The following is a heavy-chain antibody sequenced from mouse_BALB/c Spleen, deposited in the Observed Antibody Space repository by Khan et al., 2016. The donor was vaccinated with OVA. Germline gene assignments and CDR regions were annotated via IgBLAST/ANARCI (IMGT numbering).Heavy chain of an antibody. CDR2: IWSVGNT. J-gene: IGHJ4*01. CDR1: GFSLTNYG. Sequence: QIQLVQSGPGLVQPSQSLSITCTVSGFSLTNYGVHWIRQSPGRGLEWLGLIWSVGNTDYNAAFLSRMTISNDNTKSQVFYKMNSLQVDDTATYYWSRKRGVHYNMDFWGQGISVTVSS. V-gene: IGHV2-2*01. CDR3: SRKRGVHYNMDF.